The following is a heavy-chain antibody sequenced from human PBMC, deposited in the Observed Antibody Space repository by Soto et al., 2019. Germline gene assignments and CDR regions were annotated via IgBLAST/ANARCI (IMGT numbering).Heavy chain of an antibody. CDR1: GGSISSYY. D-gene: IGHD6-19*01. J-gene: IGHJ4*02. CDR2: IYYSGST. Sequence: PSETLSLTCAVSGGSISSYYWSWIRQPPGKGLEWIGYIYYSGSTNYNPSLKSRVTISVDTSKNQFSLKLTSVTAADTAVYYCARSRYTSGWWTPPFDYWGQGTLVTVYS. V-gene: IGHV4-59*01. CDR3: ARSRYTSGWWTPPFDY.